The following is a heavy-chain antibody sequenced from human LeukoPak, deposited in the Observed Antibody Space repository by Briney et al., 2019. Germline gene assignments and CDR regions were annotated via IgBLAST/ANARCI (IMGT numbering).Heavy chain of an antibody. D-gene: IGHD6-19*01. Sequence: SETLSLTCTVSGGSISSSSYYWGWIRQPPGKGLEWIGSIYYSGSTYYNPSLKSRVTMSVDTSKNQFSLKLSSVTAADTAVYYCARRVYSSGWHPTGDYFDYWGQGILVTVSS. J-gene: IGHJ4*02. CDR3: ARRVYSSGWHPTGDYFDY. CDR1: GGSISSSSYY. V-gene: IGHV4-39*01. CDR2: IYYSGST.